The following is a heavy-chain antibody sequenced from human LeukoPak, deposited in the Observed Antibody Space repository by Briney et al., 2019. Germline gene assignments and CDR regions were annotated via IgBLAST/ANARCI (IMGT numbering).Heavy chain of an antibody. Sequence: GGSLRLSCAASGFTFSSYAMHWVRQAPGKGLEWVSSIGGSGADTYYPDSVKGRFTISRDNSKNTLFLQMNSLKDEDTAVYYCVKRPGSSSSGTFEYWGQGTLVTVSS. CDR2: IGGSGADT. J-gene: IGHJ4*02. D-gene: IGHD6-6*01. CDR1: GFTFSSYA. V-gene: IGHV3-23*01. CDR3: VKRPGSSSSGTFEY.